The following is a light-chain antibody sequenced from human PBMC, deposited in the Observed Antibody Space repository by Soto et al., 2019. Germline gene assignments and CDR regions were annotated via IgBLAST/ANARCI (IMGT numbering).Light chain of an antibody. Sequence: SYELTQPPSVSVSPGQTASITCSGDKLGDKYACWYQQKPGQSPVLVIYQDTKRPSGIPERFSGSNSGNTATLTISGTQAMDEADYYCQAWEGRTYVFGTGTKLTVL. CDR2: QDT. J-gene: IGLJ1*01. CDR3: QAWEGRTYV. V-gene: IGLV3-1*01. CDR1: KLGDKY.